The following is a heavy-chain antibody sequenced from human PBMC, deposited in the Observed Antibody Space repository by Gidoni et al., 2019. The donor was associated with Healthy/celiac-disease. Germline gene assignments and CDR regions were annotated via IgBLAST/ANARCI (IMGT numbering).Heavy chain of an antibody. CDR1: GFTFSSYA. CDR3: AKSVVPAAMMMNWFDP. V-gene: IGHV3-23*01. D-gene: IGHD2-2*01. J-gene: IGHJ5*02. CDR2: ISGSGGST. Sequence: EVQLLESGGGLVQPGGSLRLSCAASGFTFSSYAMSWVRQAPGKGLEWVSAISGSGGSTYYADSVKGRFTISRDNSKNTLYLQMNSLRAEDTAVYYCAKSVVPAAMMMNWFDPWGQGTLVTVSS.